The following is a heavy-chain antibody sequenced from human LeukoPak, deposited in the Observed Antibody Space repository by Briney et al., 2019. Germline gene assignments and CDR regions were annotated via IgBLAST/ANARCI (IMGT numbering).Heavy chain of an antibody. D-gene: IGHD2-15*01. CDR1: GLTFSTYA. CDR2: ISNSGGTA. V-gene: IGHV3-23*01. CDR3: AKIGSSANFDY. J-gene: IGHJ4*02. Sequence: PGGSLRLSCAASGLTFSTYAMGWVGQAPGKGLDWVSSISNSGGTAYSADSVKGRFTISRDNSKNTLYLQMNSLTAGDTAVYYCAKIGSSANFDYWGQGTLVTVSS.